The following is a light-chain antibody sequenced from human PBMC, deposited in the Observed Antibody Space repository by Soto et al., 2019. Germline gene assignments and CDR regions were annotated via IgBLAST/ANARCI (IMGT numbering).Light chain of an antibody. CDR1: QSVSSSY. CDR3: QQYGSSPLT. J-gene: IGKJ4*01. Sequence: EIVLTQSPGTLSLSPGERATLSCRASQSVSSSYLAWYQQKPGQAPRLLIYGASSRATGIPDRFSGSGSGTAFTLTISRLEPEDFAVYYCQQYGSSPLTFGGGTKVE. V-gene: IGKV3-20*01. CDR2: GAS.